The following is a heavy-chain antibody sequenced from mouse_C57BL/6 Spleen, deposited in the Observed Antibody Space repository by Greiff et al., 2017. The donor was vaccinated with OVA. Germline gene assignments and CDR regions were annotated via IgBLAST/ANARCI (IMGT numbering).Heavy chain of an antibody. CDR3: ARLSSYGSSYDYAMDY. Sequence: VQLQQPGAELVKPGASVKLSCKASGYTFTSYWMHWVKQRPGRGLEWIGRIDPNSGGTKYNEKFKSKATLTVDKPSSTAYMQRSSLTSEDSAVYYCARLSSYGSSYDYAMDYWGQGTSVTVSS. D-gene: IGHD1-1*01. J-gene: IGHJ4*01. V-gene: IGHV1-72*01. CDR2: IDPNSGGT. CDR1: GYTFTSYW.